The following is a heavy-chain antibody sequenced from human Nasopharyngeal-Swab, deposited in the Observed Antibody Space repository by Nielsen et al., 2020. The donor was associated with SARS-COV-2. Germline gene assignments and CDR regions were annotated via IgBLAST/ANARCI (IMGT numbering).Heavy chain of an antibody. CDR2: ISAYNGNT. Sequence: ASVKVSCKASGYTFTSYGISWVRQAPGQGLEWMGWISAYNGNTNYAQKLQGRVTMTTDTSTSTAYMELRSLRSDDTAVYYSARAICSSTSCYHYYMDVWGKGTTVTVSS. CDR1: GYTFTSYG. D-gene: IGHD2-2*01. CDR3: ARAICSSTSCYHYYMDV. J-gene: IGHJ6*03. V-gene: IGHV1-18*01.